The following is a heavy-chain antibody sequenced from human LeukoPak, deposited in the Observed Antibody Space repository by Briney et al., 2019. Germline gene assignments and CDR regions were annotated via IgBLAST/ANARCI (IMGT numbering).Heavy chain of an antibody. Sequence: GGSLRLSCTASGFTFGDYAMSWVRQAPGKGLEWVGFIRSKAYGGTTEYAASVKGRFTISRDDSKSIAYLQMNSLKTEDTAVYYCTRSLITMIVVVPNDYWGQGTLVTVSS. V-gene: IGHV3-49*04. CDR1: GFTFGDYA. CDR2: IRSKAYGGTT. D-gene: IGHD3-22*01. CDR3: TRSLITMIVVVPNDY. J-gene: IGHJ4*02.